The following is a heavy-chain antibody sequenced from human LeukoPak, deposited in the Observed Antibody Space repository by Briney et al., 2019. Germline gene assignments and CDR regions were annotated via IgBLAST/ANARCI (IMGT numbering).Heavy chain of an antibody. CDR1: GYTFTYYY. CDR3: AIGSQGGGTSGYYSLDY. D-gene: IGHD3-3*01. J-gene: IGHJ4*02. CDR2: INPHSGGT. Sequence: ASVEVSCKPSGYTFTYYYIHWVRQAPRQGPEWIGWINPHSGGTNYAQKFQGRVTMTSDTSISTAYMELSRLRSDDTAVYYCAIGSQGGGTSGYYSLDYWGQGTLVTVSS. V-gene: IGHV1-2*02.